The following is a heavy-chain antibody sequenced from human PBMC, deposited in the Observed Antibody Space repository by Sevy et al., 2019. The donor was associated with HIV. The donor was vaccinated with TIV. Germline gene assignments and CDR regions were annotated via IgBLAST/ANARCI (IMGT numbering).Heavy chain of an antibody. V-gene: IGHV1-24*01. Sequence: ASVKVSCKISGYTLTEFSMHWVRQVPGKGLEWMGSFDPEDAKTIYAQKFQGRVTMTEDTSTDTAYMELRSLRSEDTAVYYCAITREYYSDSSGYFDYWGQGTLVTVSS. CDR3: AITREYYSDSSGYFDY. CDR1: GYTLTEFS. J-gene: IGHJ4*02. D-gene: IGHD3-22*01. CDR2: FDPEDAKT.